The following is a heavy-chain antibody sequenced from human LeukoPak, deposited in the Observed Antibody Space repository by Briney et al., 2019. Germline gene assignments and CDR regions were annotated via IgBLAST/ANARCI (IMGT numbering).Heavy chain of an antibody. CDR3: VRDLEYSSSSVSGRSFDY. Sequence: GGSLRLSCAASGFTFGRYSMTWVRQAPGKGLEWVSSISSTSTYTYYADSVKGRFTISRDNAQNSLYLQMNSLRAEDTAVYYCVRDLEYSSSSVSGRSFDYWGQGTLVTVSS. J-gene: IGHJ4*02. D-gene: IGHD6-6*01. CDR1: GFTFGRYS. V-gene: IGHV3-21*01. CDR2: ISSTSTYT.